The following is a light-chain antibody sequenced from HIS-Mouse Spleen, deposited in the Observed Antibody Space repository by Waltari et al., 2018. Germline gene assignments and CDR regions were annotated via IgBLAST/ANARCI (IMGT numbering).Light chain of an antibody. Sequence: QSALTQPASVSGSPGQSITISCTGTSSDVGGYNYVSWYQQHPGKAPKLMIYDVSNRPSGVSNRFSGSKSCHTASLTISGLQAEDEADYYCSSYTSSSTLVFGGGTKLTVL. V-gene: IGLV2-14*03. CDR1: SSDVGGYNY. CDR3: SSYTSSSTLV. CDR2: DVS. J-gene: IGLJ3*02.